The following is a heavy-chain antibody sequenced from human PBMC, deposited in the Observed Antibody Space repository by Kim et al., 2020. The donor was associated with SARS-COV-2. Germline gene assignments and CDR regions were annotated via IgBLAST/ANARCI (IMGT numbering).Heavy chain of an antibody. J-gene: IGHJ4*02. Sequence: AQKFQGRVTMTRDTSTSTVYMELSSLRSGDTAVYYCARDLGSWGGRGSAYWGQGTLVTVSS. D-gene: IGHD3-16*01. CDR3: ARDLGSWGGRGSAY. V-gene: IGHV1-46*01.